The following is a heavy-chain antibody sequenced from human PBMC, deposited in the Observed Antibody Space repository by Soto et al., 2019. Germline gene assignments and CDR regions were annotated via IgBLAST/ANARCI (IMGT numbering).Heavy chain of an antibody. D-gene: IGHD3-22*01. V-gene: IGHV1-8*01. CDR2: MNPKSGNT. CDR3: ARGRVYYYDSTDNNWLDP. Sequence: QVQLVQSGAEVKKPGASVKVSCKASGYTFTSYDINWVRQATGQGLEGMGWMNPKSGNTGYAQKFQGRVTMTRNTSISTAYMELSSLRSEDTAVYYCARGRVYYYDSTDNNWLDPWRQGTLVTVSS. J-gene: IGHJ5*02. CDR1: GYTFTSYD.